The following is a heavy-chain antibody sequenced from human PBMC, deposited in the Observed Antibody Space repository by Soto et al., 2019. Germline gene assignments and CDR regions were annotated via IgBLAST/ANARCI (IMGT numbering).Heavy chain of an antibody. CDR1: GFTFSSYA. V-gene: IGHV3-21*01. J-gene: IGHJ5*02. CDR2: ISSSSSYI. D-gene: IGHD6-13*01. CDR3: ARGLAAEGWFDP. Sequence: EVQLLESGGGLVQPGGSLRLSCAASGFTFSSYAMSWVRQAPGKGLEWVSSISSSSSYIYYADSVKGRFTISRDNAENSLYLQMNSLRAEDTAVYYCARGLAAEGWFDPWGQGTLVTVSS.